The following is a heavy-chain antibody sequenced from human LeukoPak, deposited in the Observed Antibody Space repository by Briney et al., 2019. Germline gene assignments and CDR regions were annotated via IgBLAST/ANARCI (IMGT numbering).Heavy chain of an antibody. V-gene: IGHV4-59*01. D-gene: IGHD3-10*01. J-gene: IGHJ4*02. CDR2: IYYSGST. CDR1: GGSISSYY. CDR3: VRASGSSAVPFDY. Sequence: SETLSLTCTVSGGSISSYYWSWIRQPPGKGLEWIGYIYYSGSTNYNPSLKSRVTISVDTSKNQFSLKLSSVTAADTAVYYCVRASGSSAVPFDYWGQGTLVTVSS.